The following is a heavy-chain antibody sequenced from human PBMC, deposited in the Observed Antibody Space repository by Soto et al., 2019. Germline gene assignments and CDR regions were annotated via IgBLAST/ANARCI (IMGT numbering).Heavy chain of an antibody. Sequence: GGSLRLSCAASGFTFSSYAMSWVRQAPGKGMEWVSAISGSGGSTYYADSVKGRFTISRDISKNTLYLQMKSLRAEDTAFFYCAKGFSSGWPLDYYYGMDVWGQGTTVTVSS. CDR2: ISGSGGST. V-gene: IGHV3-23*01. J-gene: IGHJ6*02. D-gene: IGHD6-19*01. CDR3: AKGFSSGWPLDYYYGMDV. CDR1: GFTFSSYA.